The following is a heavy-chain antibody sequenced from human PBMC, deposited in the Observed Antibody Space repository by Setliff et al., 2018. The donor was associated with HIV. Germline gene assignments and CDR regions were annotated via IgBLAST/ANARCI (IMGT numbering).Heavy chain of an antibody. CDR1: GFSFSDAW. CDR2: ISGSGGST. CDR3: ARGTSVRWERRGGFEP. Sequence: GGSLRLSCAASGFSFSDAWMKWVRQAPGKGLEWVSGISGSGGSTYYADSVKGRFTISRDDSKSTLYLQMNSLRVEDTAVYYCARGTSVRWERRGGFEPWGQGTLVTVSS. J-gene: IGHJ5*02. V-gene: IGHV3-23*01. D-gene: IGHD1-26*01.